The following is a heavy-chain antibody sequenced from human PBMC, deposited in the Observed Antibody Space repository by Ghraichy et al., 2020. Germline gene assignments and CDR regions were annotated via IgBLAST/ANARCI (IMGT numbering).Heavy chain of an antibody. J-gene: IGHJ5*02. CDR3: ARDDDYSNYNWFDP. Sequence: LSLTCAASGFTFSSYWMSWVRQAPGKGLEWVANIKQDGSEKYYVDSVKGRFTISRDNAKNSLYLQMNSLRAEETAVYYCARDDDYSNYNWFDPWGQGTLVTVSS. CDR2: IKQDGSEK. D-gene: IGHD4-11*01. CDR1: GFTFSSYW. V-gene: IGHV3-7*01.